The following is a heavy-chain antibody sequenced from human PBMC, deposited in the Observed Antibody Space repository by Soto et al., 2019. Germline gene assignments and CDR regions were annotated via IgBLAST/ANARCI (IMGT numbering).Heavy chain of an antibody. Sequence: SQLNSHSKTVSDGTINNFCWIWIRQKTGKGLEWIGRIFSSGSTSFNPSLESRVAMSVDTSKNHFSLNLSSVTAADMAVYYCAREGSYSAYNFAHGIQLWSFDFWGQGALVTVSS. CDR1: DGTINNFC. D-gene: IGHD5-12*01. V-gene: IGHV4-4*07. J-gene: IGHJ4*02. CDR3: AREGSYSAYNFAHGIQLWSFDF. CDR2: IFSSGST.